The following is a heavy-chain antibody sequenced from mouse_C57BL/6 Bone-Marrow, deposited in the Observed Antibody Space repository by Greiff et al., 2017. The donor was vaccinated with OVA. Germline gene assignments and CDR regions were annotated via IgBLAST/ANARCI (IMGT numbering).Heavy chain of an antibody. Sequence: EVQLVESGGGLVKPGGSLKLSCAASGFTFSDYGMHWVRQAPEKGLEWVAYISSGSSTNYYADTVKGRFTISRDNAKNTLFLQMTSLRSEDAAMYYCARGCCSNYVYFDYWGQGTTLTVSS. CDR3: ARGCCSNYVYFDY. V-gene: IGHV5-17*01. CDR1: GFTFSDYG. CDR2: ISSGSSTN. J-gene: IGHJ2*01. D-gene: IGHD2-5*01.